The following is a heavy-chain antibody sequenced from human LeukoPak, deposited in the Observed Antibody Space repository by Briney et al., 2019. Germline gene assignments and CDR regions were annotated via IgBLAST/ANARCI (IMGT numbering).Heavy chain of an antibody. Sequence: ASVKVSCKASGYTFTSYAMHWVRQAPGQRLEWMGWINAGNGNTKYSQKFQGRVTITRDTSASTAYMELSSLRSEDTAVYYCARHAQSSGWYGYWGQGTLVTVSS. J-gene: IGHJ4*02. CDR2: INAGNGNT. V-gene: IGHV1-3*01. D-gene: IGHD6-19*01. CDR3: ARHAQSSGWYGY. CDR1: GYTFTSYA.